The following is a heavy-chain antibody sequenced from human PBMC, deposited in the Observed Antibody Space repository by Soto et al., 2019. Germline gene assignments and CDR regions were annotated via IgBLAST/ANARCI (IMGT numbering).Heavy chain of an antibody. CDR3: ARHTPAISISDH. V-gene: IGHV4-39*01. CDR1: GGSISSRRYY. Sequence: SETLSLTCTVSGGSISSRRYYWAWIRQPPGKGLEWIGSIYYSGSTYYNPSLKSRVTISVDTSKNQFSLKLSSVTAADTAVYYCARHTPAISISDHWGQGTLVTVSS. CDR2: IYYSGST. D-gene: IGHD2-15*01. J-gene: IGHJ4*02.